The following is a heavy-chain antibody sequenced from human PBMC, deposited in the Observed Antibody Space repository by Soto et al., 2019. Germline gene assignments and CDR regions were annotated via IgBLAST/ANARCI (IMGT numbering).Heavy chain of an antibody. D-gene: IGHD6-19*01. Sequence: QVQLQESGPGLVKPSETLSLTCTVSGGSISSYYWSWIRKPPGKGLEWIGYIYYSGSTNYNPSLTSRVTIAVDTSKNQFSLKLSSVTAADTAVYYCARHDTGSGWDYWYFDLWGRGTLVTVSS. V-gene: IGHV4-59*08. CDR2: IYYSGST. CDR3: ARHDTGSGWDYWYFDL. CDR1: GGSISSYY. J-gene: IGHJ2*01.